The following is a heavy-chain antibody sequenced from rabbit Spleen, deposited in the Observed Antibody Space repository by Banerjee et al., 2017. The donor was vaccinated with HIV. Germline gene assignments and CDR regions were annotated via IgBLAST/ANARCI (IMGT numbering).Heavy chain of an antibody. V-gene: IGHV1S40*01. CDR2: IRADNSGSA. J-gene: IGHJ4*01. CDR1: GFSFSSGYY. D-gene: IGHD6-1*01. Sequence: QSLEESGGDLVKPGASLTLTCTASGFSFSSGYYSYWVRQAPGKGLEWIACIRADNSGSAYYASWAKGRFTISKTSSTTVTLQMTSLTAADTATYFCARSYYVGRVGYGDAQYFNLWGQGTLVTVS. CDR3: ARSYYVGRVGYGDAQYFNL.